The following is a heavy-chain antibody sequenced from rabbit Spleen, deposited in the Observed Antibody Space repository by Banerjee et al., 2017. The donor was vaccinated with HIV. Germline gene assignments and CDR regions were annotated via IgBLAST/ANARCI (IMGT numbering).Heavy chain of an antibody. CDR3: ARDLAGAIGWNFYL. Sequence: QQQLVESGGGLVKPGASLTLTCKASGFSFSDRDVMCWVRQAPGKGLEWIACINAATGKPVYATWANGRFSISRTSSTTVTLQMTSLTAADTATYLCARDLAGAIGWNFYLWGPGTLVTVS. V-gene: IGHV1S45*01. CDR2: INAATGKP. CDR1: GFSFSDRDV. J-gene: IGHJ4*01. D-gene: IGHD4-1*01.